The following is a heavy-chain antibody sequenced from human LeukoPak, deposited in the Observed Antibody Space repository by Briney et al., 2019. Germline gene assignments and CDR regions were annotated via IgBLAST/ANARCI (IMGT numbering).Heavy chain of an antibody. Sequence: PGGSLRLSCAASGFTFSDYYMSWIRQAPGKGLEWVSYISSSGSTIYYADSVKGRFTISRDNAKNSLYPQMNSLRAEDTAVYYCARDQSETLRYFDWLPNYYYYYMDVWGKGTTVTVSS. CDR3: ARDQSETLRYFDWLPNYYYYYMDV. V-gene: IGHV3-11*01. D-gene: IGHD3-9*01. CDR1: GFTFSDYY. CDR2: ISSSGSTI. J-gene: IGHJ6*03.